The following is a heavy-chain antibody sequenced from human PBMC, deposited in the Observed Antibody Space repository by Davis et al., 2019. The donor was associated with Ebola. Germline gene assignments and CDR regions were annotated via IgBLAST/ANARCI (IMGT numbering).Heavy chain of an antibody. CDR2: ISYDGSNK. V-gene: IGHV3-30-3*01. CDR1: GFTFSSYA. Sequence: PGGSLRLSCAASGFTFSSYAMHWVRQAPGKGLEWVAVISYDGSNKYYADSVKGRFTISRDNSKNTLYLQMNSLRAEDTAVYYCAKVWKVGATGFGAFDIWGQGTMVTVSS. CDR3: AKVWKVGATGFGAFDI. J-gene: IGHJ3*02. D-gene: IGHD1-26*01.